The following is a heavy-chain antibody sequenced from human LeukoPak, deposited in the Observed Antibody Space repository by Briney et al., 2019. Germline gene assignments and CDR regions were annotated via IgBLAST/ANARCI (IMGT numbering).Heavy chain of an antibody. J-gene: IGHJ4*02. CDR3: ARGATDFYESSGYYRPYYFDY. V-gene: IGHV3-33*01. CDR1: GFTFSSYG. D-gene: IGHD3-22*01. Sequence: GGSLRLSCAASGFTFSSYGMHWVRQAPGKGLEWVAVIWYDGSNKYYADSVKGRFTISRDNSKSTLNLQMNSLRAEDTAVYYCARGATDFYESSGYYRPYYFDYWGQGTLVTVSS. CDR2: IWYDGSNK.